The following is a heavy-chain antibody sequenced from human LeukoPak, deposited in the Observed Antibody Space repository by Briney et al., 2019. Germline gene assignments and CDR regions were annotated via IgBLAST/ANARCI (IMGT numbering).Heavy chain of an antibody. D-gene: IGHD2-2*01. V-gene: IGHV3-30*03. J-gene: IGHJ4*02. Sequence: GGSLRLSCIGSGFTFSKTWMMWVRQAPGKGLEWVAVISYDGSNKYYADSVKGRFTISRDNSKNTLYLQMNSLRAEDTAVYYCARDDIVVVPAAPDYWGQGTLVTVSS. CDR3: ARDDIVVVPAAPDY. CDR1: GFTFSKTW. CDR2: ISYDGSNK.